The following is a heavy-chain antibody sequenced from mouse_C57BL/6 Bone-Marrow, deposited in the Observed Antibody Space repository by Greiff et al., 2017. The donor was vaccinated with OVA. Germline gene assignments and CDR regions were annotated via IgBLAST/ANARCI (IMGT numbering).Heavy chain of an antibody. CDR1: GYSITSGYD. V-gene: IGHV3-1*01. J-gene: IGHJ2*01. Sequence: EVKLMESGPGMVKPSQSLSLPCTVTGYSITSGYDWHWIRHFPGNKLEWMGYIRYSGSPNYNPSPNSRISITHDTSKNHFFLKLNSETTEKTATYYCARGDSYDYWGQGTTLTVSS. CDR2: IRYSGSP. CDR3: ARGDSYDY.